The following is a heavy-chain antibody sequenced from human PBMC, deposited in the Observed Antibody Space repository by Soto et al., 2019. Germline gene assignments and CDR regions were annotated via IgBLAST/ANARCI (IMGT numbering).Heavy chain of an antibody. D-gene: IGHD3-10*01. CDR3: ARGQLGGYYGSGRTDY. J-gene: IGHJ4*02. CDR1: GGSISSSNW. CDR2: IYHSRST. Sequence: QVQLQESGPGLVKPSGTLSLTCAVSGGSISSSNWWSWVRQPPGKGLERIGEIYHSRSTNYNPSLNSRVTISVDKSKNQCSLKPSSVTAADTAGYYCARGQLGGYYGSGRTDYWGQGTLVTVSS. V-gene: IGHV4-4*02.